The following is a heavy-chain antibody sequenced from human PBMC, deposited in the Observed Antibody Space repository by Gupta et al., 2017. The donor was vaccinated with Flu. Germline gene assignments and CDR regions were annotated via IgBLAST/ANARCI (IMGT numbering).Heavy chain of an antibody. D-gene: IGHD1-26*01. J-gene: IGHJ4*02. CDR2: IGPYNGNS. Sequence: RQAPGQELEWMGWIGPYNGNSVYAEKFQDRVTMTADTTDTPTIIIYMELRSLSSEDTAVVYCARDSGGFYIDYWGQGTQVTVSS. CDR3: ARDSGGFYIDY. V-gene: IGHV1-18*01.